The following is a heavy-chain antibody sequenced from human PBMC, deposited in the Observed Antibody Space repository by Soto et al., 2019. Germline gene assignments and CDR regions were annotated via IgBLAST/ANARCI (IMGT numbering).Heavy chain of an antibody. CDR2: INHSGST. Sequence: PSETLSLTCAVYGGSFSGYYWSWIRQPPGKGLEWIGEINHSGSTNYNPSLKSRVTISVDTSKDQFSLKLSSVTAADTAVYYCARGRDGYCSGGSCYRPFGMDVWGQGTTVTVS. J-gene: IGHJ6*02. CDR1: GGSFSGYY. D-gene: IGHD2-15*01. V-gene: IGHV4-34*01. CDR3: ARGRDGYCSGGSCYRPFGMDV.